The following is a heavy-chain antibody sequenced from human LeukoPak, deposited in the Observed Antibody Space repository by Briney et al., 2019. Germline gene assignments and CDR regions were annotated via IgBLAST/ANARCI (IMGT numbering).Heavy chain of an antibody. Sequence: SQTLSLTCTVSGGSISSGGYYWSWLRQHPGKGLEWIGYIYYSGSTNYNPSLKSRVTISVDTSKDQFSLKLSSVTAADTAVYYCARLGPSGYDVDYWGQGTLVTVSS. J-gene: IGHJ4*02. V-gene: IGHV4-31*03. CDR3: ARLGPSGYDVDY. CDR1: GGSISSGGYY. CDR2: IYYSGST. D-gene: IGHD5-12*01.